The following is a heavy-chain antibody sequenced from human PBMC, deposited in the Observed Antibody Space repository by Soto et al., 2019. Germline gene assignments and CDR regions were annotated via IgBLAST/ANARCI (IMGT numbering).Heavy chain of an antibody. V-gene: IGHV3-15*07. CDR2: IKSKTDGGTT. Sequence: EVQLVESGGGLVQPGGSLRLSCAASGFTFSNAWMNWVRQAPGKGLEWVGRIKSKTDGGTTDYAAPVKGRFTISRDDSKNTLYLQMNSLKTEDTAVYYCTTDPGPYFDWLFSWGQGTLVTVSS. D-gene: IGHD3-9*01. CDR1: GFTFSNAW. J-gene: IGHJ5*01. CDR3: TTDPGPYFDWLFS.